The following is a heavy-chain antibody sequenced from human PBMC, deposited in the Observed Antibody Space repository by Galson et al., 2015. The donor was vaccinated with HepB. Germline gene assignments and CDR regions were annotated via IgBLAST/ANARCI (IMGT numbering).Heavy chain of an antibody. J-gene: IGHJ4*02. CDR2: INHSGST. CDR3: ARGRPRIGSSGYYPFDY. CDR1: GGSFSGYY. V-gene: IGHV4-34*01. D-gene: IGHD3-22*01. Sequence: LSLTCAVYGGSFSGYYWSWIRQPPGKGLEWIGEINHSGSTNYNPSLKSRVTISVDTSKNQFSLKLSSVTAADTAVYYCARGRPRIGSSGYYPFDYWGQGTLVTVSS.